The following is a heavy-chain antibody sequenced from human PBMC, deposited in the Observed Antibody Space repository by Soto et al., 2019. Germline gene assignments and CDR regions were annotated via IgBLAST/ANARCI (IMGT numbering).Heavy chain of an antibody. D-gene: IGHD3-3*01. V-gene: IGHV3-23*01. CDR2: ISGHGSDS. J-gene: IGHJ6*02. Sequence: GGSLRLCCAASGFTCSNFDMTWVRQAPGNGLEWVSAISGHGSDSFYAGFVMGRFTISRDNSKNTLYLQMDSLRAEGSATYYCAKPWSYKGNYIGLYYYGLDVWGRGTTGTVSS. CDR1: GFTCSNFD. CDR3: AKPWSYKGNYIGLYYYGLDV.